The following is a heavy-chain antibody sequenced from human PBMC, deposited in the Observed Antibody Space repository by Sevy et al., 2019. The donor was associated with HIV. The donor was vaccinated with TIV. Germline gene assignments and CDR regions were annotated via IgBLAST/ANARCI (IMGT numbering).Heavy chain of an antibody. V-gene: IGHV3-48*02. CDR3: ARGGNPGQAASDI. CDR1: GFTLSSHS. Sequence: GGSLRLSCAVSGFTLSSHSMNWVRHAPGKGLEWLSHIRGDDENKYYADSVQGRFTISRDDASNSVHLQMNSLRDEDTAVYYCARGGNPGQAASDIWGQGTVVTVSS. J-gene: IGHJ3*02. CDR2: IRGDDENK.